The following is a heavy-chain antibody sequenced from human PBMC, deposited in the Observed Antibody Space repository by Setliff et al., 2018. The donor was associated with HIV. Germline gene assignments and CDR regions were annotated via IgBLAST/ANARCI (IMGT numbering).Heavy chain of an antibody. CDR2: INQDGSEK. CDR3: AREMGSTHQAFDI. V-gene: IGHV3-7*01. Sequence: GGSLRLSCAVSGFTFSSHWMVWVRQAPGKGLEWVANINQDGSEKNYVDSVKGRFTISRDNAKNSLYLQMSSLRAEDTAVYYCAREMGSTHQAFDIWGQGTMVTVSS. CDR1: GFTFSSHW. J-gene: IGHJ3*02. D-gene: IGHD2-15*01.